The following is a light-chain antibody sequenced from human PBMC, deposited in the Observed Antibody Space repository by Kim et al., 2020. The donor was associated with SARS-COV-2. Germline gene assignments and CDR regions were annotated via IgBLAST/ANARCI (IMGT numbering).Light chain of an antibody. CDR1: QSVNND. V-gene: IGKV3-15*01. CDR3: QQYSEWPLT. Sequence: VSPGETAPLSCRASQSVNNDLAWYQQRPGQAPRLLIFSPSTRAAGIPARFSGSGSGTEFTLSISSLQSEDFAVYYCQQYSEWPLTFGGGTKVDIK. CDR2: SPS. J-gene: IGKJ4*01.